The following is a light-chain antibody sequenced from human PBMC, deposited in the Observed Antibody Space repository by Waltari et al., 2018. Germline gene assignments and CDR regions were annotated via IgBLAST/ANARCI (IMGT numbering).Light chain of an antibody. J-gene: IGLJ2*01. CDR3: SSYGGSDNLV. CDR1: SRDIGGYKF. Sequence: QSALTQPPSASGSPGQSVTISCTGPSRDIGGYKFVSWYQQHPGKAPKLMLYEVSQRPSGVPDRFSGSKSGNTASLTVSGLQAEDEADYYCSSYGGSDNLVFGGGTKLTVL. CDR2: EVS. V-gene: IGLV2-8*01.